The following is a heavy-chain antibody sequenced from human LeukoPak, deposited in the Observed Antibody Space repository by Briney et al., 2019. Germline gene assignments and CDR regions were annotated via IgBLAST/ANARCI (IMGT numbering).Heavy chain of an antibody. CDR2: ISAYNGNT. Sequence: ASVKVSCKASGYTFTSYGISWVRQAPGQGLEWMGWISAYNGNTNYAQKLQGRVTMTTDTSTSTAYMELRSLRSGDTAVYYCARNFYSNYEEDYWGQGTLVTVSS. V-gene: IGHV1-18*01. J-gene: IGHJ4*02. CDR3: ARNFYSNYEEDY. CDR1: GYTFTSYG. D-gene: IGHD4-11*01.